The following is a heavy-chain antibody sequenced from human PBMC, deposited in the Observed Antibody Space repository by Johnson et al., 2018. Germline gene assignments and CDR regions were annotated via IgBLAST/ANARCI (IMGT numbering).Heavy chain of an antibody. CDR1: GYSFTSYW. CDR3: ARLLTIFGVVIQFVDV. Sequence: EVQLVESGAEVKKPGESLKISCKGSGYSFTSYWIGWVRQMPGKGLEWMGIIYPGDSDTRYSPSFQGQVTISADQSISTAYLQGSSLKASDTATYYCARLLTIFGVVIQFVDVWGKGTTVTVSS. D-gene: IGHD3-3*01. CDR2: IYPGDSDT. J-gene: IGHJ6*04. V-gene: IGHV5-51*03.